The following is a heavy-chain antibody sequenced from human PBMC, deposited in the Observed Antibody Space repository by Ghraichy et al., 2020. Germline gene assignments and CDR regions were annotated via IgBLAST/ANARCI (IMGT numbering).Heavy chain of an antibody. J-gene: IGHJ4*02. D-gene: IGHD3-9*01. CDR2: IKQDGSEK. Sequence: GESLNISCAASGFTFSSYWMSWVRQAPGKGLEWVANIKQDGSEKYYVDSVKGRFTISRDNAKNSLYLQMNSLRAEDTAVYYCARIPTDPSRVLLRYFDSPPAYFDYWGQGTLVTVSS. CDR3: ARIPTDPSRVLLRYFDSPPAYFDY. CDR1: GFTFSSYW. V-gene: IGHV3-7*01.